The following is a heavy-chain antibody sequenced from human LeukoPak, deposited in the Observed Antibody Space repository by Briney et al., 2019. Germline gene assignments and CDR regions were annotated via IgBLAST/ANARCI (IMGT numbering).Heavy chain of an antibody. D-gene: IGHD6-13*01. Sequence: GVTLRLSCAASGFTFSGYAMIWLGQAPGKGRVGGSAISGSGGSTYYADYVQGRFTISRDNSKNTLYLQMNSLRAEDTAVYYCASYSSSWYGGIWDYWGQGTLVTVSS. CDR1: GFTFSGYA. J-gene: IGHJ4*02. V-gene: IGHV3-23*01. CDR3: ASYSSSWYGGIWDY. CDR2: ISGSGGST.